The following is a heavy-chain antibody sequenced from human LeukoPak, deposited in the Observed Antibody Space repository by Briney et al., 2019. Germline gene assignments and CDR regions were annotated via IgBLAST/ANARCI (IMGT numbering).Heavy chain of an antibody. CDR1: EGTLSGYF. J-gene: IGHJ2*01. CDR3: VRQIGAGAFDL. V-gene: IGHV4-34*01. D-gene: IGHD6-19*01. Sequence: SETLSLTCAVYEGTLSGYFWTWVRQPPGKGLEWIGEISIAGEINYNPSLRSRATISIDTTKNQFSLTLTSVMVADTAEYYCVRQIGAGAFDLWGR. CDR2: ISIAGEI.